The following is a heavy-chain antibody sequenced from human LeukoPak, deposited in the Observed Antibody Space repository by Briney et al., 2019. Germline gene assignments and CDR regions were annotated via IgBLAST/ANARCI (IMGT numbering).Heavy chain of an antibody. V-gene: IGHV4-4*07. CDR1: GGSISSYY. CDR2: IYTSGST. D-gene: IGHD5-12*01. Sequence: SETLSLTCTVSGGSISSYYWSWIRQPAGKGLEWIGRIYTSGSTNYNPSLKGRVTMSVDTSKNQFSLKLSSVTAADTAVYYCARDISGYDPVYFDYWGQGTLVTVSS. J-gene: IGHJ4*02. CDR3: ARDISGYDPVYFDY.